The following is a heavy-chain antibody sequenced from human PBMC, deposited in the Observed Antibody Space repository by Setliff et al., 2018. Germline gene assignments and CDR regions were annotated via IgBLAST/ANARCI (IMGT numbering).Heavy chain of an antibody. CDR2: IWKSVST. J-gene: IGHJ4*02. CDR1: DGSIRSGDHY. Sequence: PSETLSLTCTASDGSIRSGDHYWNWIRQHPGKGLEWLGYIWKSVSTFYNPSLTSRITMSVDTSRNLFSMGLASVTAADTAVYYCARGRNIAARLLDSWGQGTLVTVSS. CDR3: ARGRNIAARLLDS. D-gene: IGHD6-6*01. V-gene: IGHV4-31*03.